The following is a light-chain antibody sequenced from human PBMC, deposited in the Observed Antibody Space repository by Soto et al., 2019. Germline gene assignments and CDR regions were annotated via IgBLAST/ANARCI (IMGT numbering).Light chain of an antibody. CDR3: QQYYSFST. J-gene: IGKJ1*01. V-gene: IGKV1-5*03. CDR1: QSISTW. Sequence: DIKMTQSPSTLSASIGDRVTVTCRASQSISTWLAWYQQKPGKAPILLIYKASSLESGVPSRFSGSGSGTEFKLTMSILQADNLATYYCQQYYSFSTFGQGTMVEIK. CDR2: KAS.